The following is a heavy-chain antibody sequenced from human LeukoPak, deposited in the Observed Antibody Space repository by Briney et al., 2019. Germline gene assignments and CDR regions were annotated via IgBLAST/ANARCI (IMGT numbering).Heavy chain of an antibody. V-gene: IGHV4-39*07. CDR1: GGSISSSSYY. CDR3: ASATYDFWSGYPFDY. CDR2: IYYSGST. J-gene: IGHJ4*02. D-gene: IGHD3-3*01. Sequence: SETLSLTCTVSGGSISSSSYYWGWIRQPPGKGLEWIGSIYYSGSTYYNPSLKSRVTISVDRSKNQFSLKLSSVTAADTAVYYCASATYDFWSGYPFDYWGQGTLVTVSS.